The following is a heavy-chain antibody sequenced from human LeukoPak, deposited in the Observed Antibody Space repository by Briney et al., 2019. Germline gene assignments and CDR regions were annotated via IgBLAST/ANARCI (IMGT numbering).Heavy chain of an antibody. J-gene: IGHJ4*02. CDR1: GFTFSTYW. V-gene: IGHV3-74*01. CDR3: ARVLQGEWFFDY. Sequence: GGSLRLSCAASGFTFSTYWMHWVRHTPGKGLVWVSRINTDGSTTNYADSVKGRFTISRDNAKNTLYLQMNSLRAEDTAVYYCARVLQGEWFFDYWGQGTLVTVSS. CDR2: INTDGSTT. D-gene: IGHD3-3*01.